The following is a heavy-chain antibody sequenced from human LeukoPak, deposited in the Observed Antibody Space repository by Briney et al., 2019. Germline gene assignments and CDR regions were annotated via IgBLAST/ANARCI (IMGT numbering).Heavy chain of an antibody. Sequence: GASVKVSCKTSGYTFTNYAVNWVRQAPGQGLEWMGWISAYNGNTNYAQKLQGRVTMTTDTSTSTAYMELRSLRSDDTAVYYCARAVDGSTSYLPDPAPFDPWGQGTLVTVSS. CDR1: GYTFTNYA. CDR3: ARAVDGSTSYLPDPAPFDP. V-gene: IGHV1-18*01. J-gene: IGHJ5*02. D-gene: IGHD2-2*01. CDR2: ISAYNGNT.